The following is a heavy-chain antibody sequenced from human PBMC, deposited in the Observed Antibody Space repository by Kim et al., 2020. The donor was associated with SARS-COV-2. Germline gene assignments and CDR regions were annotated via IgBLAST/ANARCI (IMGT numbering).Heavy chain of an antibody. V-gene: IGHV3-66*01. Sequence: GGSLRLSCAASGFTVSSNYMSWVRQAPGKGLEWVSVIYSGGSTYYADSVKGRFTISRDNSKNTLYLQMNSLRAEDTAVYYCARDTVADNPVDYWGQGTLVTVSS. CDR1: GFTVSSNY. CDR2: IYSGGST. J-gene: IGHJ4*02. CDR3: ARDTVADNPVDY. D-gene: IGHD6-19*01.